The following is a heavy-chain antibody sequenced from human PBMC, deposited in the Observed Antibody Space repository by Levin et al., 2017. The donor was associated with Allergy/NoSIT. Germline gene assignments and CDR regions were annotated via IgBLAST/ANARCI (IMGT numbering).Heavy chain of an antibody. V-gene: IGHV3-23*01. CDR2: ISGSAART. D-gene: IGHD6-13*01. CDR1: GFTFSDYV. CDR3: ERIDSSWPISRPFDS. Sequence: GESLKISCAASGFTFSDYVLNWVRRAPGKGLEWVSSISGSAARTYYADSVKGRFTISRDNSKNTLFLQKNSVSAEDTAVYYCERIDSSWPISRPFDSWGQGTLVTVSS. J-gene: IGHJ4*02.